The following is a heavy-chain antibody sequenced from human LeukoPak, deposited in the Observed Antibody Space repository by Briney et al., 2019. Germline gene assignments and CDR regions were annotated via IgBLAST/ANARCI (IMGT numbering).Heavy chain of an antibody. D-gene: IGHD4-17*01. J-gene: IGHJ6*02. CDR3: ARGLSNTGLGVFSTDYGDYIRRYGMDV. CDR2: INPNSGGT. Sequence: ASVKVSCKASGYTFTGYYMHWVRQAPGQGLEWMGWINPNSGGTNYAQKFQGRVTMTRDTSISTAYMELSRLRSDDTAVYYCARGLSNTGLGVFSTDYGDYIRRYGMDVWGQGTTVTVSS. V-gene: IGHV1-2*02. CDR1: GYTFTGYY.